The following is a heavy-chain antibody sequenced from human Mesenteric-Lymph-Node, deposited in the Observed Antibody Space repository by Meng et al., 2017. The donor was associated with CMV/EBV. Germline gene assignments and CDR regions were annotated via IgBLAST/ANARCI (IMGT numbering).Heavy chain of an antibody. CDR1: GYTFSGYY. Sequence: ASVKVSCKTPGYTFSGYYMYWVRQAPGQGLEWMGWINPNSGGTNYAQTFRGRVTMTRDTSISTAYMELSRLRSDDTAVYYCARGTRYYDRGGYDAFNIWGQGTMVTVSS. V-gene: IGHV1-2*02. D-gene: IGHD3-22*01. CDR2: INPNSGGT. CDR3: ARGTRYYDRGGYDAFNI. J-gene: IGHJ3*02.